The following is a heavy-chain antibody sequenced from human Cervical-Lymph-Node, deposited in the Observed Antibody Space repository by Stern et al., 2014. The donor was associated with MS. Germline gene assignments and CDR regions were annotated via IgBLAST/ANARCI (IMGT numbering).Heavy chain of an antibody. CDR3: AREMYSSSYYGLDV. Sequence: QVQLQESGPGLVRPSETLSLTCTVSGDSMISRSYYWTWIRQHPEKGLEWVGDIYYGGSTSYNPSLRGRVTISVDTSQNQFFLRLTSVTAADTAVYYCAREMYSSSYYGLDVWGQGATVTVSS. D-gene: IGHD6-6*01. CDR2: IYYGGST. J-gene: IGHJ6*02. CDR1: GDSMISRSYY. V-gene: IGHV4-31*03.